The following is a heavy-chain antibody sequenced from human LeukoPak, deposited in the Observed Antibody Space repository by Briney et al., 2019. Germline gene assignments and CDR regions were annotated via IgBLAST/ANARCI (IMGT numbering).Heavy chain of an antibody. CDR2: ISYDGSNK. D-gene: IGHD3-22*01. Sequence: SGGSLRLSCAASGFTFSSYAMHWVRQAPGKGLEWVAVISYDGSNKYYADSVKGRSTISRDNSKNTLYLQMNSLRAEDMAVYYCARDSYYDSSVAPEFDYWGQGTLVTVSS. CDR3: ARDSYYDSSVAPEFDY. J-gene: IGHJ4*02. V-gene: IGHV3-30*04. CDR1: GFTFSSYA.